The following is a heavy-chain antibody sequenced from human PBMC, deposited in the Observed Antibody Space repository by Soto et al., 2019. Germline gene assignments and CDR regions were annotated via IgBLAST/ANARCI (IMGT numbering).Heavy chain of an antibody. J-gene: IGHJ3*02. CDR3: AKDNLVVVPAAMPSDAFDI. CDR1: GFTFSSYA. D-gene: IGHD2-2*01. CDR2: ISGSGGST. V-gene: IGHV3-23*01. Sequence: GGSLILSCAASGFTFSSYAMSWVRQAPGKGLEWVSAISGSGGSTYYADSVKGRFTISRDNSKNTLYLQMNSLRAEDTAVYYCAKDNLVVVPAAMPSDAFDIWGQGTMVTVSS.